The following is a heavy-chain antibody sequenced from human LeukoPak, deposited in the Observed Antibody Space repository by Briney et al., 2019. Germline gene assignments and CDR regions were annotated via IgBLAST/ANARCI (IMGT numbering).Heavy chain of an antibody. Sequence: SETLSLTCAVYGGSFRGYYWSWIRQPPGKGLEWIGEINHSGRANYNPSLKSRVTISLETSNNQFSLKLSSVTAADTAVYYCAAELDGYKTLDYWGQGTLVTVSS. CDR3: AAELDGYKTLDY. V-gene: IGHV4-34*01. D-gene: IGHD5-24*01. J-gene: IGHJ4*02. CDR2: INHSGRA. CDR1: GGSFRGYY.